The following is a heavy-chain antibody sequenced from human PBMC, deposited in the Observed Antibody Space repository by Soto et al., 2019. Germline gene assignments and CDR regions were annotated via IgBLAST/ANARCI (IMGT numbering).Heavy chain of an antibody. CDR1: GFTFSSYA. CDR3: ARVPYDSSGYYYGEYFQH. CDR2: ISYDGSNK. D-gene: IGHD3-22*01. V-gene: IGHV3-30-3*01. J-gene: IGHJ1*01. Sequence: GSLRLSCAASGFTFSSYAMHWVRQAPGKWLEWVAVISYDGSNKYYADSVKGRFTISRDNSKNTLYLQMNSLRAEDTAVYYCARVPYDSSGYYYGEYFQHWGQGTLVTVSS.